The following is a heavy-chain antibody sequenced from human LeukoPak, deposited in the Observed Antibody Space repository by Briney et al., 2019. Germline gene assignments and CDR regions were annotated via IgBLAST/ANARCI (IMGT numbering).Heavy chain of an antibody. V-gene: IGHV1-69*01. J-gene: IGHJ6*02. D-gene: IGHD4-17*01. Sequence: GASVKVSCKASGGTFSSYAISWVRQAPGQGLEWMGGIIPIFGTANYAQKFQGRVTITADESTSTAYMELGSLRSEDTAVYYCARPDYGDPLDYYGMDVWGQGTTVTVSS. CDR1: GGTFSSYA. CDR2: IIPIFGTA. CDR3: ARPDYGDPLDYYGMDV.